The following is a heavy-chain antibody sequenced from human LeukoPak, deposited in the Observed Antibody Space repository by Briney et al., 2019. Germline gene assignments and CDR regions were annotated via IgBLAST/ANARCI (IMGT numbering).Heavy chain of an antibody. V-gene: IGHV4-38-2*02. D-gene: IGHD2-15*01. J-gene: IGHJ6*03. CDR1: GYSISSGYY. CDR2: ICHSGST. CDR3: ARSVEGYCSGTSCYYYYYYMDV. Sequence: SETLSLTCTVSGYSISSGYYWGWIRQPPGKGLEWIGSICHSGSTYYNPSLKSRATISVDTSKNQFSLKLSSVTAADTAVYYCARSVEGYCSGTSCYYYYYYMDVWGKGTTVTVSS.